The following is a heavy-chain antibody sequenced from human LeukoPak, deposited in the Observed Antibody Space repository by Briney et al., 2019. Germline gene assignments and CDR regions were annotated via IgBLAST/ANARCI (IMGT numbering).Heavy chain of an antibody. CDR3: ARPSDIVVVPAAVDAFDI. J-gene: IGHJ3*02. Sequence: SVKVSCKASGGTFSSYAISWVRQAPGQGLEWMGGIIPIFGTANYAQKFQGRVTITADESTRTAYMELSSLRSEDTAVYYCARPSDIVVVPAAVDAFDIWGQGTMVTVSS. CDR2: IIPIFGTA. V-gene: IGHV1-69*13. CDR1: GGTFSSYA. D-gene: IGHD2-2*01.